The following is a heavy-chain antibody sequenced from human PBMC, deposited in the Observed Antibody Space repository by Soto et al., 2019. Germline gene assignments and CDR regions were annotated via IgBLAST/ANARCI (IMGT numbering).Heavy chain of an antibody. CDR2: IDLSDSQT. CDR3: ARQIYDSDTGPNFQYYFDS. CDR1: GYSFAGYW. V-gene: IGHV5-10-1*01. D-gene: IGHD3-22*01. J-gene: IGHJ4*02. Sequence: PGESLKISCKGSGYSFAGYWITWVRQKPGKGLEWMGRIDLSDSQTYYSPSFRGHVTISATKSITTVFLQWSSLRASDTAMYYCARQIYDSDTGPNFQYYFDSWGQVTPVTVSS.